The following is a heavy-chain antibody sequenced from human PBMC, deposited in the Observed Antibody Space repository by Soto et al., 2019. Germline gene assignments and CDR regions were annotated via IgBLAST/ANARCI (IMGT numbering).Heavy chain of an antibody. V-gene: IGHV3-30*03. CDR1: GFTFSSYG. CDR2: ISYDGSNK. CDR3: AAATYYDILTGYYRDDDY. Sequence: QVQLVESGGGVVQPGRSLRLSCAASGFTFSSYGMHWVRQAPGKGLEWVAVISYDGSNKYYADSVKGRFTISRDNSKTTLYLQMNSLRAEDTAVYYCAAATYYDILTGYYRDDDYWGQGTLVTVSS. J-gene: IGHJ4*02. D-gene: IGHD3-9*01.